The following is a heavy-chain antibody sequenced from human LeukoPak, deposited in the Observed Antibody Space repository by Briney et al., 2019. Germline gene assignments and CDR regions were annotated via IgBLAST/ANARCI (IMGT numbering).Heavy chain of an antibody. CDR1: GGSFSRYS. CDR2: IIPVLRTP. Sequence: SVKVSCKASGGSFSRYSIRWVRQAPGQGLEWMGRIIPVLRTPNYAQKFQGRVTITADKSTSTAYMELSSLRSEDTAVYYCARDLHLGSSSWFGYWGQGNLVTVSS. D-gene: IGHD6-13*01. J-gene: IGHJ4*02. V-gene: IGHV1-69*08. CDR3: ARDLHLGSSSWFGY.